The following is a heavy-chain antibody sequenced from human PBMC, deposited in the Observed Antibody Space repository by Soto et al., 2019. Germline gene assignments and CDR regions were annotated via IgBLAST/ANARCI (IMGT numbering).Heavy chain of an antibody. CDR1: GGSISSSSYY. D-gene: IGHD2-15*01. CDR3: ARLSRWPDY. CDR2: IYYSGST. Sequence: SETLSLTCTVSGGSISSSSYYWGWIRQPPGKGLEWIGSIYYSGSTYYNPSLKSRVTISVDTSKNQFSLKLSSVTAADTAVYYCARLSRWPDYWGQGTLVTVSS. V-gene: IGHV4-39*01. J-gene: IGHJ4*02.